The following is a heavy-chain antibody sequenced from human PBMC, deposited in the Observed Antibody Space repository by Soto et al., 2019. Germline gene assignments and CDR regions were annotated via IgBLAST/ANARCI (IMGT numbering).Heavy chain of an antibody. CDR3: ARFTVTTAFDY. Sequence: EVQLLESGGGLVQPGGSLRLSCAASGFTFSSYAMSWVRQAPGKGLEWVSVISGSGGSTYYADFVKGRFTISRDNSKNTLYLHMNSLRAEHTAVYYCARFTVTTAFDYWGQGTLFTVSS. CDR2: ISGSGGST. J-gene: IGHJ4*02. CDR1: GFTFSSYA. V-gene: IGHV3-23*01. D-gene: IGHD4-17*01.